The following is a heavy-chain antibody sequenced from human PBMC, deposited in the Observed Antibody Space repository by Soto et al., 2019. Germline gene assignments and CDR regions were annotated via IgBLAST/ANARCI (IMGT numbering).Heavy chain of an antibody. CDR1: GYTFTSYD. CDR2: MNPNSGNT. V-gene: IGHV1-8*01. D-gene: IGHD2-21*01. CDR3: ARGMLVYCGYYYHYYGMAF. Sequence: GASVKVSCKASGYTFTSYDINWVRQATGQGLEWMGWMNPNSGNTGYAQKFQGRVTMTRNTSISTAYMELSSLRSEDTAVYYCARGMLVYCGYYYHYYGMAFCGQGTTVTVS. J-gene: IGHJ6*02.